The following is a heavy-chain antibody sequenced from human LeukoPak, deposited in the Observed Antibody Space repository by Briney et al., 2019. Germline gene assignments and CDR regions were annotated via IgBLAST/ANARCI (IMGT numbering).Heavy chain of an antibody. CDR3: AKDRSGWYAKRTYYFDY. V-gene: IGHV3-23*01. D-gene: IGHD6-19*01. CDR2: ISGSGGST. Sequence: GGSLRLSCAASGFTFSSYAMSWVRQAPGKGLEWVSAISGSGGSTYYADSVKGRFTISRDNSKNTLYLQMNSLRAEDTAADYCAKDRSGWYAKRTYYFDYWGQGTLVTVSS. CDR1: GFTFSSYA. J-gene: IGHJ4*02.